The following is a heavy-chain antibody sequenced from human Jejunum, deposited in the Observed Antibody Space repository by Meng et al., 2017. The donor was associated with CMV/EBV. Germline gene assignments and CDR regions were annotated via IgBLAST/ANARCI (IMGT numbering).Heavy chain of an antibody. Sequence: AASGFRYSNNHMDWVRQAPGRRLEWISYISSSSSAIEYADSVKGRFTSSRDNAKSSMYLQMNSLRDEDTAVYYCARDFWDTDYTGYWGQGTLVTVSS. CDR3: ARDFWDTDYTGY. CDR2: ISSSSSAI. V-gene: IGHV3-48*02. CDR1: GFRYSNNH. J-gene: IGHJ4*02. D-gene: IGHD3-16*01.